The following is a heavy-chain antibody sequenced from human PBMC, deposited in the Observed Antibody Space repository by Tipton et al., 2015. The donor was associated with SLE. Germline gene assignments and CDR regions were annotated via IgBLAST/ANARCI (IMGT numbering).Heavy chain of an antibody. V-gene: IGHV4-59*01. CDR3: VRGGRKGGGSFDH. D-gene: IGHD3-10*01. J-gene: IGHJ4*02. Sequence: TLSLTCTVSGGSISDYYWNWIRQPPGKGLEWIGNIYYSGSTNYNPSLKSRVTISVDTSRNQFSLKLSSVTAADTAVYYCVRGGRKGGGSFDHWGQGTLVTVSS. CDR1: GGSISDYY. CDR2: IYYSGST.